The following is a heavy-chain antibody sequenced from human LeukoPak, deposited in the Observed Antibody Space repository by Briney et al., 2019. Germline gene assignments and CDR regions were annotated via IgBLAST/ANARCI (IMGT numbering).Heavy chain of an antibody. Sequence: GGSLRLSCAASGFTFSSYGMHWVRQAPGKGLEWVAFIRYDGSNKYYADSVKGRVTISRDNSKNTLYLQMNSLRAEDTAVYYCAKDERSGSYPGWFDPWGQGTLVTVSS. D-gene: IGHD1-26*01. V-gene: IGHV3-30*02. CDR1: GFTFSSYG. CDR2: IRYDGSNK. J-gene: IGHJ5*02. CDR3: AKDERSGSYPGWFDP.